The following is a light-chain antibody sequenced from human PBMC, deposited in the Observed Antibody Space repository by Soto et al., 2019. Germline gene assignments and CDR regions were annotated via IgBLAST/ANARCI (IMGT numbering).Light chain of an antibody. CDR2: SDN. Sequence: QSVLTHPPSASGRPGQGITISCSGGSSNIGTNTVTWYQQLPGTAPRLLIYSDNQRPSGVPDRFSGSKSGTSASLAISGLQSEDEADYYCAAWDVSFVVFGGGTKLTVL. V-gene: IGLV1-44*01. J-gene: IGLJ2*01. CDR3: AAWDVSFVV. CDR1: SSNIGTNT.